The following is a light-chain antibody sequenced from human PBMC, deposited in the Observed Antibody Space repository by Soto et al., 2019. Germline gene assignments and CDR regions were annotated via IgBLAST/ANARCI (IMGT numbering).Light chain of an antibody. CDR3: HQPRNSPPT. V-gene: IGKV3-11*01. Sequence: ETVLAQAQGLVFVARGVSATLSCRASQIVRNHYVAWYQQKPGQAPRLLIYDASKRATGIPARFSCSGTRTAFTLTISRPQPSDLAVYHCHQPRNSPPTIAGGTKVDI. CDR2: DAS. CDR1: QIVRNH. J-gene: IGKJ4*01.